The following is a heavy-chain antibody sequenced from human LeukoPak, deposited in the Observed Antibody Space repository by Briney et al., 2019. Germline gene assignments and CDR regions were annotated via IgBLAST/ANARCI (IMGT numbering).Heavy chain of an antibody. Sequence: PGRSLRLSCAASGFTFSSYEMNWVRQAPGKGLEWVSYISSSGTAIYYADSVKGRFTISRDTAKNSLYLQMNSLRAEDTALYYCARDMEPDAFDIWGQGTMVTVSS. CDR1: GFTFSSYE. D-gene: IGHD1-1*01. CDR3: ARDMEPDAFDI. V-gene: IGHV3-48*03. J-gene: IGHJ3*02. CDR2: ISSSGTAI.